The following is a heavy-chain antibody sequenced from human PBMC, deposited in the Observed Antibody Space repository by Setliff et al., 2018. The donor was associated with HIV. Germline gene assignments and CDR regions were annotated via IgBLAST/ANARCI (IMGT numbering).Heavy chain of an antibody. J-gene: IGHJ4*02. CDR3: TADVDTAMPQIDY. D-gene: IGHD5-18*01. Sequence: ASVKVSCKVFGFTLSEVSIHWVRQAPGKGLEWMGYFDPQDGETVYAQKFQGRVTMTEDTSIDTAYMELNSLKSDDTAMYYCTADVDTAMPQIDYWGQGSQVTVSS. V-gene: IGHV1-24*01. CDR2: FDPQDGET. CDR1: GFTLSEVS.